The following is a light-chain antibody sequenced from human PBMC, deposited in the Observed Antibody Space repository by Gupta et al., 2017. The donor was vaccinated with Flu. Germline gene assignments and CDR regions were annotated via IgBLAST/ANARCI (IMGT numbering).Light chain of an antibody. CDR1: QEISHT. CDR2: AVS. CDR3: HLWYQFPVT. Sequence: PAFLSASVGDRGAITCRARQEISHTLASYQQKAGEDPKLLLYAVSTVHTAVTSKFSSSRSATQFTLTIISRLPEDFGIYYCHLWYQFPVTFGGGTKVEVK. J-gene: IGKJ4*01. V-gene: IGKV1-9*01.